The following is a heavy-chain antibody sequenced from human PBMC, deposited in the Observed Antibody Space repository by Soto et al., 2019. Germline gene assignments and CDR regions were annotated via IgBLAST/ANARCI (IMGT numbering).Heavy chain of an antibody. CDR1: GGSISSYY. V-gene: IGHV4-59*01. D-gene: IGHD6-13*01. CDR3: ARAHSSSFRYYYYYMDV. J-gene: IGHJ6*03. Sequence: SQTLSLTCTVSGGSISSYYWSWIRQPPGKGLEWIGYIYYSGRTNYNPALKSRVTISVDTSKYQFSLRLSSVTAADTAVYYCARAHSSSFRYYYYYMDVWGKGTTVTVSS. CDR2: IYYSGRT.